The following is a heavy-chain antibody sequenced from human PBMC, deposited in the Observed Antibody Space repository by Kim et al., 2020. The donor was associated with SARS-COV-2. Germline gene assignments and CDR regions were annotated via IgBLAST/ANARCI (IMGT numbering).Heavy chain of an antibody. D-gene: IGHD3-10*01. CDR1: GYTFTSYA. V-gene: IGHV7-4-1*02. Sequence: ASVKVSCKASGYTFTSYAMNWVRQAPGQGLEWMGWINTNTGNPTYAQGFTGRFVFSLDTSVSTAYLQISSLKAEDTAVYYCARGSDYYGSGSYYFYWGGAFDYWGQGTLVTVSS. CDR2: INTNTGNP. CDR3: ARGSDYYGSGSYYFYWGGAFDY. J-gene: IGHJ4*02.